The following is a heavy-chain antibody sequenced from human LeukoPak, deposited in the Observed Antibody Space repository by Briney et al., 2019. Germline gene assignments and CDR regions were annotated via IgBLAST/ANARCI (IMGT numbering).Heavy chain of an antibody. V-gene: IGHV4-59*01. D-gene: IGHD3-16*01. CDR3: ARGLMYLDY. CDR2: INYSGST. CDR1: GGSISNYY. Sequence: SETLSLTCTVSGGSISNYYWSWIRQPPGRGLEWIGHINYSGSTNYNPSLKSRVTMSVDTSKNQFSLKLSSVTAADTAVSYCARGLMYLDYWGQGTLVTVSS. J-gene: IGHJ4*02.